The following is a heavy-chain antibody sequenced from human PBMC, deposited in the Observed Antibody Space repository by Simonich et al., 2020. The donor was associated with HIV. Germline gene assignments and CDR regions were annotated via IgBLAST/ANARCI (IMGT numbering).Heavy chain of an antibody. D-gene: IGHD1-26*01. CDR3: ARTTVELNYYYYYMDV. J-gene: IGHJ6*03. CDR2: IYYSGST. Sequence: QVQLQESGPGLVKPSETLSLTCTVSGGSISSYYWSWIRQPPGKGLEWIGYIYYSGSTNDTPALTSRVTISVDTSKNQFSLKLSSVTAADTAVYYCARTTVELNYYYYYMDVWGKGTTVTVSS. CDR1: GGSISSYY. V-gene: IGHV4-59*08.